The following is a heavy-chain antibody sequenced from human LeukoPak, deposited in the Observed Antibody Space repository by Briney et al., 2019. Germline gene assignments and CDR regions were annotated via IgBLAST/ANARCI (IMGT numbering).Heavy chain of an antibody. CDR3: ARHLLWFGELSGGFDY. CDR2: ISGSGGST. J-gene: IGHJ4*02. V-gene: IGHV3-23*01. Sequence: GRSLRLSCAASGFTFSSYAMSWVRQAPGKGLEWVSAISGSGGSTYYADSVKGRFTISRDNSKNTLYLQMNSLRAEDTAVYYCARHLLWFGELSGGFDYWGQGTLVTVSS. CDR1: GFTFSSYA. D-gene: IGHD3-10*01.